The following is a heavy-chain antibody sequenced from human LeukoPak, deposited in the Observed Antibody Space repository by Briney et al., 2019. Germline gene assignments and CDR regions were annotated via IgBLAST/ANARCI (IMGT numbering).Heavy chain of an antibody. CDR3: ARTYSSGYYPFDY. J-gene: IGHJ4*02. CDR2: ISAYNGNT. D-gene: IGHD3-22*01. CDR1: SYTFTSYG. Sequence: GASVKVSCKASSYTFTSYGISWVRQAPGQGLEWMGWISAYNGNTNYAQKLQGRVTMTRDTSISTAYMEMSRLRSDDTAVYYCARTYSSGYYPFDYWGQGTLVTVSS. V-gene: IGHV1-18*01.